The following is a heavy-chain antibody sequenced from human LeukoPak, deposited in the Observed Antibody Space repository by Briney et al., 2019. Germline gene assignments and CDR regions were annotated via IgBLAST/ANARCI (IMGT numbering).Heavy chain of an antibody. CDR3: ARVSVGASGFDY. D-gene: IGHD1-26*01. CDR2: INPSGGST. CDR1: GYTFTSYY. Sequence: ASVKVSCKASGYTFTSYYMHWVRQAPGQGLEWMGIINPSGGSTSYAQKFQGRVTMTRDMSTSTVYMELSSLRPEDTAVYYCARVSVGASGFDYWGQGTLVTVSS. J-gene: IGHJ4*02. V-gene: IGHV1-46*01.